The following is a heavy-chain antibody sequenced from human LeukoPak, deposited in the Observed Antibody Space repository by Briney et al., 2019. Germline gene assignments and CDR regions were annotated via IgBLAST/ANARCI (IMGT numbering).Heavy chain of an antibody. D-gene: IGHD6-13*01. Sequence: PGGSLRLSCAASGFTFSGYSMNWVRQAPGKGLEWVSYISSNSITIYYADSVKGRFTISRDSAKNSLYLQMNSLRDEDTAVYYCARGYSALDYWGQGTLVTVSS. CDR3: ARGYSALDY. J-gene: IGHJ4*02. CDR1: GFTFSGYS. CDR2: ISSNSITI. V-gene: IGHV3-48*02.